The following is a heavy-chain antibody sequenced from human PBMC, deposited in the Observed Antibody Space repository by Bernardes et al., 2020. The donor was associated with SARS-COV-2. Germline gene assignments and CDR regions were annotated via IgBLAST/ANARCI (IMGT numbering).Heavy chain of an antibody. D-gene: IGHD3-10*02. CDR3: AKDHNWPEMF. V-gene: IGHV4-38-2*02. J-gene: IGHJ4*02. CDR2: IYHSGST. Sequence: ETLSLTCAVSGNSISSSYYWGWIRQTPGKGLEWIGTIYHSGSTYYNPSLKSRVSMSVDTSKNQFSLNLSSVTAADTAVYYCAKDHNWPEMFWGQGILVTVSS. CDR1: GNSISSSYY.